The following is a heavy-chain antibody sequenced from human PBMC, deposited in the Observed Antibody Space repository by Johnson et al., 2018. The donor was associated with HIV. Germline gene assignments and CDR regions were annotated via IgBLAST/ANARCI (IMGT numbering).Heavy chain of an antibody. CDR1: GFTFSSCG. Sequence: QVQLVESGGGVVRPGGSLRLSCAASGFTFSSCGMHWVRQAPGKGLEWVAFIRYDGSNKYYADSVKGRFTISRDNSKNTLYMQMNSLRAEDTAVYYCARGPRDPGLDAFDLWGQGTVVTVSS. CDR3: ARGPRDPGLDAFDL. V-gene: IGHV3-30*02. J-gene: IGHJ3*01. CDR2: IRYDGSNK.